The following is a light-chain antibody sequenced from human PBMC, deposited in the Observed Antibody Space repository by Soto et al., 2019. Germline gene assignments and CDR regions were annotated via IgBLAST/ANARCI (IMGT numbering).Light chain of an antibody. CDR3: CSYTSSSTSHVV. CDR2: DVS. V-gene: IGLV2-14*01. Sequence: QSALTQPASVSGSPGQSITISCTGTSSDVGGYNYVSWYQQHPGQAPKLMIYDVSNRPSAVSNRFSGSKSGNTASLPISGLQGEDEADYYCCSYTSSSTSHVVFGGGTKLTVL. CDR1: SSDVGGYNY. J-gene: IGLJ2*01.